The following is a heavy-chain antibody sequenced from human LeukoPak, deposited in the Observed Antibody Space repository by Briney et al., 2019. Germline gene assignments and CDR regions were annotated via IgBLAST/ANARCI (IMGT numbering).Heavy chain of an antibody. CDR2: VNPNSGDT. V-gene: IGHV1-8*01. Sequence: ASVKVSCKTSGYSLNIYEINWVRQATGQGLEWMGWVNPNSGDTDYAQKFQGRLTMTRNTSISTAYMELSGLRLEDTAVYYCSRGPRFDPWGQGTQVTVSS. CDR3: SRGPRFDP. J-gene: IGHJ5*02. CDR1: GYSLNIYE.